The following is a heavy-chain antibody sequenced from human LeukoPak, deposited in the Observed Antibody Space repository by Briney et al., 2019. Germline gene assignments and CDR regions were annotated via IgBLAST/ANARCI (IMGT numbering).Heavy chain of an antibody. V-gene: IGHV3-48*04. CDR2: ISSSGSTI. CDR1: GFTFRSYS. D-gene: IGHD3-10*01. CDR3: ARVGLNLPGY. Sequence: GGSLRLSCVASGFTFRSYSMNWIRQAPGKGLEWVSYISSSGSTIYYADSVKGRFTISRDNAKNSLYLQMNSLRAEDTAVYYCARVGLNLPGYWGQGTLVTVSS. J-gene: IGHJ4*02.